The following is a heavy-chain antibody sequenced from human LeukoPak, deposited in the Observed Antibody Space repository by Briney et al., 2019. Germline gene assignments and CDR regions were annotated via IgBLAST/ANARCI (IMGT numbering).Heavy chain of an antibody. J-gene: IGHJ5*02. CDR3: ARDQDIVVVVAALRQREMGGFDP. CDR1: GYTFTNYD. V-gene: IGHV1-8*01. D-gene: IGHD2-15*01. CDR2: MNPNSGNT. Sequence: ASVKVSCTASGYTFTNYDINWVRQATGQRPERMGWMNPNSGNTGYAQKFQGRVTMTRNTSISTAYMELSSLRSDDTAVYYCARDQDIVVVVAALRQREMGGFDPWGQGTLVTVSS.